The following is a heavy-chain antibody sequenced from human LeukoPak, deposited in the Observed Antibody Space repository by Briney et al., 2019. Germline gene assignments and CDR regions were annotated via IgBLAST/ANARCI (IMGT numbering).Heavy chain of an antibody. D-gene: IGHD2-15*01. J-gene: IGHJ4*02. CDR2: ISAYNGNT. CDR3: ARVDLDYAGIVVVVAATPLGY. Sequence: ASGKVSCKASGYTFTSYGISWARQAPGQGLEWMGWISAYNGNTNYAQKLQGRVTMTTDTSTSTAYMELRSLRSDDTAVYYCARVDLDYAGIVVVVAATPLGYWGQGTLVTVSS. V-gene: IGHV1-18*01. CDR1: GYTFTSYG.